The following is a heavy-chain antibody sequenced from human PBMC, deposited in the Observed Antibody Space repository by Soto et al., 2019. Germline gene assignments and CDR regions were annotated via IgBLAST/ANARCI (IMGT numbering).Heavy chain of an antibody. CDR1: GFSLTTSGVG. Sequence: QITLNESGPTQVKPRQTLTLTCTFSGFSLTTSGVGVGWIRQSPGKAPEWLALIYWDDDKRYSPSLKSRLTITKDTSKNQVVLTMADLDPADTATYYCAHRVLRTVFGVVTTTAIYFDFWGQGTPGAVSS. J-gene: IGHJ4*02. V-gene: IGHV2-5*02. D-gene: IGHD3-3*01. CDR3: AHRVLRTVFGVVTTTAIYFDF. CDR2: IYWDDDK.